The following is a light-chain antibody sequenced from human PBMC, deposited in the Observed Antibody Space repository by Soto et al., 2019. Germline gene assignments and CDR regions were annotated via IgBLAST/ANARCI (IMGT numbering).Light chain of an antibody. CDR2: EVS. CDR1: RSDFGGYNY. J-gene: IGLJ1*01. Sequence: QSALTQPPSASGSPGQSVTISCTGTRSDFGGYNYVSWYQQHPGKAPKLMIYEVSKRPSGVPDRFSGSKSGNTASLTVSGLQAEDEADYYCSSYAGSNNLYVFGTGTKVTVL. V-gene: IGLV2-8*01. CDR3: SSYAGSNNLYV.